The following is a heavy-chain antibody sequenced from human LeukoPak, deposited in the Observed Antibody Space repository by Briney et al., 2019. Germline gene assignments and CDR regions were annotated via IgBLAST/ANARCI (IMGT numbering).Heavy chain of an antibody. D-gene: IGHD1-7*01. Sequence: GWSLRLSCAASGFTFSTYSMNWVRQAPGKGLEWVSYISSSSSTIYYADSVKGRFTISRDNAKNSLYLQMNSLRVDDTAVYYCAREGTDWNYLSDFWGQGTLVTVSS. CDR2: ISSSSSTI. CDR1: GFTFSTYS. V-gene: IGHV3-48*01. J-gene: IGHJ4*02. CDR3: AREGTDWNYLSDF.